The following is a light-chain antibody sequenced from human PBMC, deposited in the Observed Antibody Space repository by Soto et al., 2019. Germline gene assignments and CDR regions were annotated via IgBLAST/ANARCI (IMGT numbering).Light chain of an antibody. J-gene: IGKJ4*01. CDR1: QGISNW. CDR3: QQTDSLPLT. CDR2: PPS. Sequence: DIQMTQSPSSVSASVGDRVTITCRVSQGISNWLAWYQQKPGKAPKLLIYPPSTLQSGVPPRFSGSGSGTEFTLTISNLQPEDFATYFCQQTDSLPLTFGGGTKVEVK. V-gene: IGKV1-12*01.